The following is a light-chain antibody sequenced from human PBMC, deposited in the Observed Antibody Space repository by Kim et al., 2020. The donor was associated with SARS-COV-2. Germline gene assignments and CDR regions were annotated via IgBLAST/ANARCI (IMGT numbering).Light chain of an antibody. CDR3: QQYNNWPLYT. J-gene: IGKJ2*01. CDR1: QSVSSN. Sequence: EIVMTQSPATLSVSPGERATLSCRASQSVSSNLAWYQQKLGQAPRLLIYGASTRATGIPARFSGSGSGTEFTLTISSLQSEDFAVYYCQQYNNWPLYTFGQGTKLEI. CDR2: GAS. V-gene: IGKV3-15*01.